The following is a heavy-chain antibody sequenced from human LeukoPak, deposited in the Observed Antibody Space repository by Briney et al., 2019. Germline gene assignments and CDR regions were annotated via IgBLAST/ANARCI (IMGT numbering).Heavy chain of an antibody. D-gene: IGHD4-11*01. CDR1: GYSISSGYY. J-gene: IGHJ4*02. CDR3: ARLGMTTYFTGD. CDR2: IYHSGST. V-gene: IGHV4-38-2*02. Sequence: PSETLSLTCTVSGYSISSGYYWGWIRLPPGKGLEWIGSIYHSGSTYYNPSLKSRVTISVDTSKNQFSLKLSSVTAADTAVYYCARLGMTTYFTGDWGQGTLVTVSS.